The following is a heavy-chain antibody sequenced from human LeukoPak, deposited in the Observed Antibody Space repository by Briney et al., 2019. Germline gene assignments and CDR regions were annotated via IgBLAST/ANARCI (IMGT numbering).Heavy chain of an antibody. CDR2: TSQDESEK. V-gene: IGHV3-7*05. Sequence: GGSLRLSCGASGFTCRNYWMSWVRQAPGKGLERVAHTSQDESEKDYVDSVKGRFTISRGNAKNSLYLQMNSLRAEDTAVYYCARVRGRSTNSDFDLWGPGTLVTVSS. CDR3: ARVRGRSTNSDFDL. CDR1: GFTCRNYW. D-gene: IGHD1-1*01. J-gene: IGHJ4*02.